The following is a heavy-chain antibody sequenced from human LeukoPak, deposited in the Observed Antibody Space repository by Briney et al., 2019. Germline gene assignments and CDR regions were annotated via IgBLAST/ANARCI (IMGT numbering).Heavy chain of an antibody. Sequence: PGGSLRLSCAASGFSFSSYGIHWVRQAPGKGLEWVAIIWADGSKKYYGDSVKGRFSISRDNSRDTLFLQMNSLRVEDTAVYYWAREQSWGHHTFYHYYGMDVWAPGTTVTVSS. V-gene: IGHV3-33*01. CDR2: IWADGSKK. CDR3: AREQSWGHHTFYHYYGMDV. D-gene: IGHD3-16*01. CDR1: GFSFSSYG. J-gene: IGHJ6*02.